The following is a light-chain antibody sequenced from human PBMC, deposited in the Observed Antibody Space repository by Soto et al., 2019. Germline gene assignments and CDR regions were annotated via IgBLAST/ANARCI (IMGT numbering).Light chain of an antibody. Sequence: EIVMTQSPATLSVSPGERATLSCRASQSVSSNLAWYQQKPGQAPRLLIYGASSRATGIPVRFSGSGSGTDFTLTISRLEPDDFAVYYCQQYGSSPARAFGQGTKVDI. CDR1: QSVSSN. V-gene: IGKV3-20*01. J-gene: IGKJ1*01. CDR3: QQYGSSPARA. CDR2: GAS.